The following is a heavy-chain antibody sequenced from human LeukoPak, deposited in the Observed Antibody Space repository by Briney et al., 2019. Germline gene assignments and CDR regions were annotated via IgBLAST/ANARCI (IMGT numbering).Heavy chain of an antibody. Sequence: ASVKVSCKAAGYTFTGYYMHWVRQAPGQGLEWMGWISPNSGGTNYAQKFQGRVTMTRDTSISTAYLELSSPRSDGTAVYYCARDDGFGGSDRSGWYANWFDPWGQRALVTVSS. CDR1: GYTFTGYY. V-gene: IGHV1-2*02. D-gene: IGHD6-19*01. CDR2: ISPNSGGT. CDR3: ARDDGFGGSDRSGWYANWFDP. J-gene: IGHJ5*02.